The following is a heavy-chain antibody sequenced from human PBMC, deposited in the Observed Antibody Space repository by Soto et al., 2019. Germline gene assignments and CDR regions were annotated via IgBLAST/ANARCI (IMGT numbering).Heavy chain of an antibody. D-gene: IGHD3-16*02. CDR1: GGTFSSYA. J-gene: IGHJ4*02. V-gene: IGHV1-69*13. CDR2: IIPIFGTA. Sequence: ASVKVSCKASGGTFSSYAISWVRQAPGQGLEWMGGIIPIFGTANYAQKFQGRVTITADESTSTAYMELSSLRSEDTAVYYCARAIPYVYDYVWGSYRYGYFDYWGQGTLVTVS. CDR3: ARAIPYVYDYVWGSYRYGYFDY.